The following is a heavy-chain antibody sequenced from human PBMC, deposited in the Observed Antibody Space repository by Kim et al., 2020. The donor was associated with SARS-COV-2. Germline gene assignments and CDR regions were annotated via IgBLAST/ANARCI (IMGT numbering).Heavy chain of an antibody. J-gene: IGHJ4*02. CDR2: INHSGST. Sequence: SETLSLTCAVYGGSFSGYYWSWIRHPPGKGLEWIGEINHSGSTNYNPSLKSRVTISVDTSKNQFSLKLSSVTAADTAVYYCARADRMVRGVSRWGQGTLVTVSS. D-gene: IGHD3-10*01. V-gene: IGHV4-34*01. CDR3: ARADRMVRGVSR. CDR1: GGSFSGYY.